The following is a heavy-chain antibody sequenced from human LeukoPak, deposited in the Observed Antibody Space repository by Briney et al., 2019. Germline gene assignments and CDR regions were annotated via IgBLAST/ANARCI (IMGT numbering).Heavy chain of an antibody. CDR2: ISSSGSTI. Sequence: PGGSLRLSCAASGFTFSSYEMNWVRQAPGKGLEWVSYISSSGSTIYYADSVKGRFTISRDNAKNSLYLRMNSLRAEDTAVYYCARGVVGPSPSYWGQGTLVTVSS. V-gene: IGHV3-48*03. D-gene: IGHD1-26*01. J-gene: IGHJ4*02. CDR3: ARGVVGPSPSY. CDR1: GFTFSSYE.